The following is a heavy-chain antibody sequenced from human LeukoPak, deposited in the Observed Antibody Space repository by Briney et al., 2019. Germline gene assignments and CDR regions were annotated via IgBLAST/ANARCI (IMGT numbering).Heavy chain of an antibody. V-gene: IGHV3-21*01. Sequence: GGSLRLSCAASGFTFSSYSMNWVRQAPGKGLEWVSSVSSSSSYIYYADSVKGRFTISRDNAKNSLYLQMNSLRAEDTAVYYCAGVRTLTGLRDAFDIWGQGTMVTVSS. CDR1: GFTFSSYS. J-gene: IGHJ3*02. D-gene: IGHD3-9*01. CDR2: VSSSSSYI. CDR3: AGVRTLTGLRDAFDI.